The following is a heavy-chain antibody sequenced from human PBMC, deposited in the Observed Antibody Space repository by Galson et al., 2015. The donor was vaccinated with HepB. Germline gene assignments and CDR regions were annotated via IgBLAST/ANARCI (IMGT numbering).Heavy chain of an antibody. J-gene: IGHJ5*02. Sequence: SLRLSCAASGFTFSHYSISWVRQAPGKGLEWVSAVSGSGGSTYYADSVKGRFTVSRDNPRNTLFLQMNSLRAEDTAIYYCAKDRCSLTSCPYNWFDPWGQGTLVTVSS. CDR2: VSGSGGST. CDR1: GFTFSHYS. V-gene: IGHV3-23*01. CDR3: AKDRCSLTSCPYNWFDP. D-gene: IGHD2-2*01.